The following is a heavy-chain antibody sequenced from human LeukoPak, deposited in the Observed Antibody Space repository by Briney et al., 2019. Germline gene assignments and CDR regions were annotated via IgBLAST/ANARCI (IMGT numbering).Heavy chain of an antibody. D-gene: IGHD3-3*01. J-gene: IGHJ3*02. CDR2: IYHSGSA. CDR3: VSQDSAEWRVTGAFDI. V-gene: IGHV4-38-2*02. CDR1: GYSISSGYY. Sequence: SETLSLTCTVSGYSISSGYYWGWIRQPPGKGLEWIGSIYHSGSAYYNPSLKSRVTIYVDTSKNQFSLTLSSVTAADTAVYYCVSQDSAEWRVTGAFDICGQGKIVT.